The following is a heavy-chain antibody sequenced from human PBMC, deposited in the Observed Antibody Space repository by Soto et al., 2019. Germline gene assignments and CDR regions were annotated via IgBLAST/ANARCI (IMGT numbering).Heavy chain of an antibody. V-gene: IGHV1-69*01. CDR3: SRATTVKTYYYYGMDV. J-gene: IGHJ6*02. CDR2: MITIVGTA. Sequence: QVQLVQSGAEVKKPGSSVKVSCKASGGTFSSYAISWVRQAPGQGLAWTGGMITIVGTANYAQKFQVRVTITADETTSTAYMELSSLRSEDTAVYYCSRATTVKTYYYYGMDVWGQGTTVTVSS. CDR1: GGTFSSYA. D-gene: IGHD4-4*01.